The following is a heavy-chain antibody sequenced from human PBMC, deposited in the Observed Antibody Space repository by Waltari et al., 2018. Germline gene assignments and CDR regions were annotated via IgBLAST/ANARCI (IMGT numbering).Heavy chain of an antibody. CDR3: GRGGRYRESYLHLFDY. D-gene: IGHD1-26*01. Sequence: QVQLVESGGGVVQPGRSLRLSCAASGFTFSSYAMHWVRQAPGKGLEWVAVISYDGNKKNYADSVKGRFTSARDKSKNTLYLQMNSLRPEDTAIYYCGRGGRYRESYLHLFDYWGQGTLVTVSS. CDR1: GFTFSSYA. V-gene: IGHV3-30*04. J-gene: IGHJ4*02. CDR2: ISYDGNKK.